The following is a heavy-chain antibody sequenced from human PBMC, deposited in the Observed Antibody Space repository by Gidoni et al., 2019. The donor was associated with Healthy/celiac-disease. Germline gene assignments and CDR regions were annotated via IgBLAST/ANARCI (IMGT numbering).Heavy chain of an antibody. Sequence: QVQLQESGPGLVQPSEPLSLTCTVSGGPIGSYYWSWIRQPPGKGLEWIGYIYYSGSTNYNPSLKSRVTISVDTSKNQFSLKLSSVTAADTAVYYCARGRGVSYYGSGSYLDYWGQGTLVTVSS. CDR1: GGPIGSYY. CDR3: ARGRGVSYYGSGSYLDY. CDR2: IYYSGST. J-gene: IGHJ4*02. V-gene: IGHV4-59*01. D-gene: IGHD3-10*01.